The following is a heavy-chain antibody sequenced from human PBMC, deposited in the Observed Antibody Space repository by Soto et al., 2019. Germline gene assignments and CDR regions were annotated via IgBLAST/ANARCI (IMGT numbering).Heavy chain of an antibody. CDR1: GGTFSSYA. V-gene: IGHV1-69*13. J-gene: IGHJ3*02. CDR3: AILPSTYTTSAFDI. CDR2: IIPIFGTA. Sequence: SVKVSCKASGGTFSSYAISWVRQAPGQGLEWMGGIIPIFGTANYAQKFQGRVTITADESTSTAYMELSSLRSEDTAVYYCAILPSTYTTSAFDIWGQGTMVTVSS. D-gene: IGHD3-16*01.